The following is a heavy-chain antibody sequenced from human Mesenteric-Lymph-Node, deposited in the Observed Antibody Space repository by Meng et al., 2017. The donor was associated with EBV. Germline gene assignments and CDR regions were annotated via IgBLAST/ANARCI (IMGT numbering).Heavy chain of an antibody. J-gene: IGHJ4*02. V-gene: IGHV4-4*02. CDR2: IYHSGST. CDR3: ARLSPGREMVDY. CDR1: GGPVSSGDW. Sequence: QQQESGPGMGKASRTLSRTGAGAGGPVSSGDWWSWCRQSPGRGLEWIGEIYHSGSTHYHPSLKTRVTISVDKSRNQFSLILRAVTAADTAVDHCARLSPGREMVDYWGQGTLVTVSS. D-gene: IGHD5-24*01.